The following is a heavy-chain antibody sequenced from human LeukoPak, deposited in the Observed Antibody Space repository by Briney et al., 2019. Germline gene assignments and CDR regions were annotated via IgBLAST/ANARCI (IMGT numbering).Heavy chain of an antibody. CDR2: ISYDGSNK. V-gene: IGHV3-30-3*01. CDR3: ARDYYDSSGYYWSVQYFDY. CDR1: GFTFSTYA. D-gene: IGHD3-22*01. J-gene: IGHJ4*02. Sequence: GGSLRLSCAASGFTFSTYAMHWVRQAPGKGLEWVAVISYDGSNKYYADSVRGRFTISRDNSKNTLYLQMNSLRAEDTAVYYCARDYYDSSGYYWSVQYFDYWGQGTLVTVSS.